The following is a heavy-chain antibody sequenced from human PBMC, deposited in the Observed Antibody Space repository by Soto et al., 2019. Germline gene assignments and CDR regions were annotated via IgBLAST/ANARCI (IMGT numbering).Heavy chain of an antibody. CDR2: IFHDGTA. V-gene: IGHV4-4*02. J-gene: IGHJ4*02. D-gene: IGHD2-21*01. Sequence: SETLSLTCAVSGVSISSGNWWTWVRQTPQMGLEYIGEIFHDGTANYYPSFERRVAISVDTSKNQFSLKLSPVTAADTAAYYCAEWTGGENPRWDSWGQGTLVNVSS. CDR3: AEWTGGENPRWDS. CDR1: GVSISSGNW.